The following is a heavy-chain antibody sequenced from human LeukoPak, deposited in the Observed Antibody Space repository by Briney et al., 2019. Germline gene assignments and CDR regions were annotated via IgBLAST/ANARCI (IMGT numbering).Heavy chain of an antibody. CDR2: MNPNSGNT. CDR3: ARRKSLVAPFDY. J-gene: IGHJ4*02. Sequence: ASVKVSCKASGYTFTSYDINWVRQATGQGLEWMGWMNPNSGNTGYAQKFQGRVTMTRNTSISTAYMELSSLRSEDTAVYYCARRKSLVAPFDYWGQGTLVTVSS. V-gene: IGHV1-8*01. D-gene: IGHD2-2*01. CDR1: GYTFTSYD.